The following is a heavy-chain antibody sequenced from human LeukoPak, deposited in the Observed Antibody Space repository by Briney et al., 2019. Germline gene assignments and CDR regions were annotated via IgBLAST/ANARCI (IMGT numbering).Heavy chain of an antibody. Sequence: GGSLRLSCAASGFTFSNAWMSWVRQAPGKGLEWVGRIKSKTDGGTTDYAAPVKGGFTISRDDSKNTLYLQMNSLKTEDTAVYYCTTDPNTAMVAYYFDYWGQGTLVTVSS. V-gene: IGHV3-15*05. CDR1: GFTFSNAW. CDR3: TTDPNTAMVAYYFDY. D-gene: IGHD5-18*01. J-gene: IGHJ4*02. CDR2: IKSKTDGGTT.